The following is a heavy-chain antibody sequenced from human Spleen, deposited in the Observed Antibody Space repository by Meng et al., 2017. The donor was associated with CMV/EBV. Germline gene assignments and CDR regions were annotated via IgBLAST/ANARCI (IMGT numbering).Heavy chain of an antibody. V-gene: IGHV1-69*10. CDR3: ARDLGQTHVSSTTHWFDP. D-gene: IGHD2-2*01. Sequence: SVKVSCKASGGTFSSYAISWVRQAPGQGLEWMGGIIPILGIANYAQKFQGRVTITADKSMSTAYMELSSLRSEDTAVYYCARDLGQTHVSSTTHWFDPWGQGTLVTVSS. J-gene: IGHJ5*02. CDR2: IIPILGIA. CDR1: GGTFSSYA.